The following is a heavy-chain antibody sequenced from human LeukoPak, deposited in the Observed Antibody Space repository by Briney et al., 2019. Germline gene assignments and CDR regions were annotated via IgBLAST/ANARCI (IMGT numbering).Heavy chain of an antibody. CDR1: RFIFSDYY. Sequence: GGSLRLSCAASRFIFSDYYMSWVRQAPGKGLEWVSYINSGHSITYYADSVKGRFTISRDNAENSLYLQMNSLRAEDTAVYYCARNLGYYGSGSYPLDYWGQGTLVTVSS. D-gene: IGHD3-10*01. CDR2: INSGHSIT. V-gene: IGHV3-11*01. CDR3: ARNLGYYGSGSYPLDY. J-gene: IGHJ4*02.